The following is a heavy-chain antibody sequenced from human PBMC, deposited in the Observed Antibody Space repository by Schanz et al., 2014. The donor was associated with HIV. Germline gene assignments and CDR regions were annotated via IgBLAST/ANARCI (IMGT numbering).Heavy chain of an antibody. CDR3: ATAAVTDYSDN. D-gene: IGHD4-17*01. V-gene: IGHV3-30*03. CDR2: ISYDGSNK. CDR1: GITFSTSG. Sequence: VQLVESGGGLVQPGGSLGLSCAASGITFSTSGMHWVRQAPGKGLEGVAAISYDGSNKYYADSVKGRFTISRDNSKNTLYLQMNSLRAEDTAVYYCATAAVTDYSDNWGQGTLVTVSS. J-gene: IGHJ4*02.